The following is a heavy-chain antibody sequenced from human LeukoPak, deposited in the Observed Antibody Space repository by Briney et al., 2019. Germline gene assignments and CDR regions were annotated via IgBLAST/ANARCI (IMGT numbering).Heavy chain of an antibody. Sequence: PSETLPLTCTVSGGSISSYYWSWIRQPPGKGLEWIGYIYYSGSTNYNPSLKSRVTISVDTSKNQFSLKLSSVTAADTAVYYCARGDYSSSAKYAFDIWGQGTMVTVSS. D-gene: IGHD6-6*01. V-gene: IGHV4-59*01. J-gene: IGHJ3*02. CDR1: GGSISSYY. CDR3: ARGDYSSSAKYAFDI. CDR2: IYYSGST.